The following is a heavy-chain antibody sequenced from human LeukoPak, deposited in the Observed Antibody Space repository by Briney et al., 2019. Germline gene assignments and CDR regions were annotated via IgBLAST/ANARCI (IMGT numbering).Heavy chain of an antibody. CDR3: ASVNSGYDLFDY. CDR1: GFTVSSNY. D-gene: IGHD5-12*01. J-gene: IGHJ4*02. CDR2: IYSGGST. V-gene: IGHV3-53*01. Sequence: PGGSLRLSCAASGFTVSSNYMSWVRQAPGKGLEWVSVIYSGGSTYYADSVKGRFTISRDNSKNTLYLQMNSLRAEDTAVYYCASVNSGYDLFDYWGQGTLVTVSS.